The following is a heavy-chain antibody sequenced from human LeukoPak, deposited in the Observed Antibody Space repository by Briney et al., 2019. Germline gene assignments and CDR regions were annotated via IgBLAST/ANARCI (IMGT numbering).Heavy chain of an antibody. CDR3: VTDYGGSSGAFDI. CDR2: ISSSSSDI. J-gene: IGHJ3*02. Sequence: PGESLRLSCTGSGFTLSSYAMNWVRRAPGQGLEWVSSISSSSSDIYYTDSVKGRFTISRDNAKNSLYLQMNSLRAEGTAVYYCVTDYGGSSGAFDIWGQGTMVTVSS. D-gene: IGHD4-23*01. V-gene: IGHV3-21*01. CDR1: GFTLSSYA.